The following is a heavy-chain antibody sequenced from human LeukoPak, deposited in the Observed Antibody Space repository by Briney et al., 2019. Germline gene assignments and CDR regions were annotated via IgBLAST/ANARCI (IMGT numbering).Heavy chain of an antibody. Sequence: TGGSLRLSCAASGFTFSSYAMSWVRQAPGKGLEWVSAISGSGGSAYYADSVKGRFTISRDNSKNTLYLQMNSLRAEDTAVYYCAKGMTTVTTEYDYWGQGTLVTVSS. D-gene: IGHD4-17*01. CDR1: GFTFSSYA. CDR3: AKGMTTVTTEYDY. CDR2: ISGSGGSA. V-gene: IGHV3-23*01. J-gene: IGHJ4*02.